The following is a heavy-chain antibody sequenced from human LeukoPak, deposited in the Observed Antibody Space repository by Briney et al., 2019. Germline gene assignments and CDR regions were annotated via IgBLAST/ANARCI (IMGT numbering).Heavy chain of an antibody. J-gene: IGHJ4*02. CDR3: ARGDMTTVTTMGY. CDR1: GGSISSNNW. V-gene: IGHV4-4*02. Sequence: SETLSLTCVVSGGSISSNNWWSWVRQPPGKGLQWVGKIYHSGSTNYNPSLQSRVTISVDKSKNQFSLKLSSVTAADTAVYYCARGDMTTVTTMGYWGQGTLVTVSS. CDR2: IYHSGST. D-gene: IGHD4-17*01.